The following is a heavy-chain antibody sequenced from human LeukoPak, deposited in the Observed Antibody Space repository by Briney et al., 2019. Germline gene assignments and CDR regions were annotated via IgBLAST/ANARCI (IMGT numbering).Heavy chain of an antibody. CDR2: IRYDGSNK. D-gene: IGHD2-15*01. CDR3: AKEAVRYCSGGSCRHAFDI. V-gene: IGHV3-30*02. CDR1: GFTFSSYG. Sequence: GGSLRLSCAASGFTFSSYGMHWVRQAPGKGLEWVAFIRYDGSNKYYADSVKGRFTISRDNSKNTLYLQMNSLRAEDTAVYYCAKEAVRYCSGGSCRHAFDIWGQGTMVTVSS. J-gene: IGHJ3*02.